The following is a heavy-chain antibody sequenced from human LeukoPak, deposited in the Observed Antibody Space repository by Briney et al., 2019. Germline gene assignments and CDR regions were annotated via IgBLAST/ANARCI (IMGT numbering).Heavy chain of an antibody. Sequence: ASETLSLTCAVYGGSFSGYYWSWIRQPPGKGLEWIGEINHSGSTKYNPSLKSRVAISIDTSKSQFSLKVSSVTAADTAVYYCARGQKYYYDSSGYGPNDYWGQGTLVTVSS. CDR2: INHSGST. J-gene: IGHJ4*02. CDR3: ARGQKYYYDSSGYGPNDY. CDR1: GGSFSGYY. D-gene: IGHD3-22*01. V-gene: IGHV4-34*01.